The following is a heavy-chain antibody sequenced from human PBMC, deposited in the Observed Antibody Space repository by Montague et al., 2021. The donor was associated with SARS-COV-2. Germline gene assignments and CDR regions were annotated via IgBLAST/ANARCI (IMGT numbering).Heavy chain of an antibody. CDR1: GGSISSGSYY. CDR3: ARRLGGSGWLDY. J-gene: IGHJ4*02. CDR2: IHSSGST. V-gene: IGHV4-39*01. D-gene: IGHD6-25*01. Sequence: SETLSLTCTVAGGSISSGSYYWGWIRQPPGQGLEWIGNIHSSGSTYYKSRVIISVDTSKNQFSLKVTSVTAADTAVYYCARRLGGSGWLDYWGQGTLVTVSS.